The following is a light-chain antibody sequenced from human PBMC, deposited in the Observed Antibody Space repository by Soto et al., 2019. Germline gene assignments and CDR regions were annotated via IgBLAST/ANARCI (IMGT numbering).Light chain of an antibody. CDR3: QQRSKWPLT. CDR2: DAS. J-gene: IGKJ4*01. Sequence: EIVLTQSPATLSLSPGERATLSCRASQSVSGYLAWYQQKSGQAPRLLIYDASNRATGIAARFSGSGSGTDFPLTISSLEPEDFAVYYCQQRSKWPLTFGGGTTVEIK. CDR1: QSVSGY. V-gene: IGKV3-11*01.